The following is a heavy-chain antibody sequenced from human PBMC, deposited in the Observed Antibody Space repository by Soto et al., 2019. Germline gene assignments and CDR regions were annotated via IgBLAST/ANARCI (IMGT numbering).Heavy chain of an antibody. D-gene: IGHD1-1*01. CDR3: ARLGGFCGSSNCNGYYAMDV. V-gene: IGHV4-34*01. CDR1: GGSFSGYC. Sequence: SETLSLTCAVYGGSFSGYCWTWIRQPPGTGLEWIGEINHSGSTNYNPSLKSRVTISVDTSKNQFSLKLTSVTAADTAVYYCARLGGFCGSSNCNGYYAMDVWGQGTTVTVSS. J-gene: IGHJ6*02. CDR2: INHSGST.